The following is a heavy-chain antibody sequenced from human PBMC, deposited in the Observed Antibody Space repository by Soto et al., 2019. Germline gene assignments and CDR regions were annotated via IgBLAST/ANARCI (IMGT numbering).Heavy chain of an antibody. V-gene: IGHV3-48*01. CDR1: GFTLSSYS. CDR2: ISSGSSTI. J-gene: IGHJ6*03. Sequence: EVQLVESGGGLVQPGGSLRLSCAASGFTLSSYSMDWVRQAPGKGLEWVSYISSGSSTIYYAESVKGRFTISRDNAKNSLYLQMNSLRAEDTGVYYCARDRVEWNEGYMDVWGKGTTVTVSS. D-gene: IGHD1-1*01. CDR3: ARDRVEWNEGYMDV.